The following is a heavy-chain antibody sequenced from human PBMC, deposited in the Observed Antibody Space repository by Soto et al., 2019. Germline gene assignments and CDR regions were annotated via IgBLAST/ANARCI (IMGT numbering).Heavy chain of an antibody. CDR2: IHPSGDT. CDR1: GYKFTTYF. CDR3: VRGYCTTSTCSGDFQF. Sequence: QVQLVQSGAELKKPGASVKVACKASGYKFTTYFIHWVRQAPGQGLEWMGMIHPSGDTGYAQKFPDRVTMTMDTSTTTAYMELRNLTSEDTAVYFSVRGYCTTSTCSGDFQFWGQGTLVTVSS. J-gene: IGHJ1*01. D-gene: IGHD2-15*01. V-gene: IGHV1-46*01.